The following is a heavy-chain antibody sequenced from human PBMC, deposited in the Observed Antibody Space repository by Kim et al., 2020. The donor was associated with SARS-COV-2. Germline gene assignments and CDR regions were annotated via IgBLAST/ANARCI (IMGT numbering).Heavy chain of an antibody. CDR1: GGSFRGYY. CDR2: INHSVST. Sequence: SETLSLTCAVYGGSFRGYYCSWIRQPPGKGLEWIGEINHSVSTNYNPSLKSRVTISVDTSKSQFSLKLSSVTAADTAVYFCAGGRRMYFSAGDCYNWFDPWGQGTLVTVSS. V-gene: IGHV4-34*01. D-gene: IGHD2-21*02. CDR3: AGGRRMYFSAGDCYNWFDP. J-gene: IGHJ5*02.